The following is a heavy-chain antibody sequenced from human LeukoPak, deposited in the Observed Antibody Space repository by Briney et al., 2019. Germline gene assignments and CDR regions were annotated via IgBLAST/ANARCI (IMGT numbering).Heavy chain of an antibody. CDR3: VRTARLMDY. Sequence: GGSLRLSCAASGFTFSSYAMSWVRQAPGKGLEWVSGISGNGGRTYYTDSVKGRFTISRDNSKNTLYLQMNSLRAEDTAVYYCVRTARLMDYWGQGALVTVSS. D-gene: IGHD6-6*01. J-gene: IGHJ4*02. CDR1: GFTFSSYA. V-gene: IGHV3-23*01. CDR2: ISGNGGRT.